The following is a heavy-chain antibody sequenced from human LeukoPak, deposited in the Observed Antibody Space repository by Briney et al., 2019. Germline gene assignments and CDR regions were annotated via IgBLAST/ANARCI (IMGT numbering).Heavy chain of an antibody. CDR3: ARKDTVTANFDY. CDR1: GFTFNTYD. V-gene: IGHV3-23*01. J-gene: IGHJ4*02. Sequence: PGGSLRLSCSASGFTFNTYDMSWVRQVPGKGLEWVSTFSVSGISTFYADSVKGRFTISRDNSKNTLYLQMNSLRAEDTAIYYCARKDTVTANFDYWGQGTLVTVSS. CDR2: FSVSGIST. D-gene: IGHD5-18*01.